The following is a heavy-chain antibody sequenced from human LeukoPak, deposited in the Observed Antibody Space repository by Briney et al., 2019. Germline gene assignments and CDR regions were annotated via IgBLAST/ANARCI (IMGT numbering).Heavy chain of an antibody. Sequence: GGSLRLSCAASGFTFSTYSMNWVRQAPGKGLEWLSYISSGSSTIYYADSVKGRFTISRDNAKNSRYLQMNSLRDEDTAVYFCAKSSGWFLDYWGQGTLVTVSS. CDR1: GFTFSTYS. V-gene: IGHV3-48*02. J-gene: IGHJ4*02. CDR3: AKSSGWFLDY. CDR2: ISSGSSTI. D-gene: IGHD6-19*01.